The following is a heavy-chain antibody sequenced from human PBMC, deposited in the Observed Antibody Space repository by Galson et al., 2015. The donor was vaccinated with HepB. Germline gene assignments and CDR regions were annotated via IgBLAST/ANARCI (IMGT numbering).Heavy chain of an antibody. V-gene: IGHV4-59*08. Sequence: ETLSLTCIVSDGSISGYFWSWIRQPPGKGLEWIAYMYDSGSTINNPSLKSRVSISTDTSRNQFSLKLTSVTAADTAVYYCARHGVPAIRGDPFDPWGQGTLVTVSS. CDR3: ARHGVPAIRGDPFDP. D-gene: IGHD5-12*01. J-gene: IGHJ5*02. CDR1: DGSISGYF. CDR2: MYDSGST.